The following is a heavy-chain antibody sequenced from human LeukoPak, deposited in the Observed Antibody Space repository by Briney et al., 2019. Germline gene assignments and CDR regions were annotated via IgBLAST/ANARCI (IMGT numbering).Heavy chain of an antibody. D-gene: IGHD6-13*01. CDR3: ARESVAAAGTTVDY. J-gene: IGHJ4*02. Sequence: GGSLRLSCAASGFTFSSYWMSWVRQAPGKGLEWVANIKQDGSEKYYVDSVKGRFTISRDNAKNSLYLQMNSLRAEDTAVYYCARESVAAAGTTVDYWGQGTLVTVSS. CDR2: IKQDGSEK. V-gene: IGHV3-7*01. CDR1: GFTFSSYW.